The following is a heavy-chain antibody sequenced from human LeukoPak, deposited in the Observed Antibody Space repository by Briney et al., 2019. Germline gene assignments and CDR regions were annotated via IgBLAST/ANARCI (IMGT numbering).Heavy chain of an antibody. CDR3: ARSDYDCWSGYSAFDY. CDR1: GGSISSYY. J-gene: IGHJ4*02. CDR2: IYYSGST. D-gene: IGHD3-3*01. Sequence: SETLSRTCTVSGGSISSYYWSWIRQPPGKGLEWIGYIYYSGSTNYNPSLKSRVTISVDTSKNQFSLKLSSVTAADTAVYYCARSDYDCWSGYSAFDYWGQGTLVTVSS. V-gene: IGHV4-59*01.